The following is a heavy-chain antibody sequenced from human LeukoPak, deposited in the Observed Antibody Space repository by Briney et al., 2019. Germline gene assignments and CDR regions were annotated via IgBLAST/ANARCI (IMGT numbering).Heavy chain of an antibody. CDR3: TKDRSGNYCIDY. J-gene: IGHJ4*02. CDR1: GFTLSSSA. V-gene: IGHV3-30-3*01. D-gene: IGHD1-26*01. CDR2: ISHDGSKQ. Sequence: GRSLRLSCEASGFTLSSSAMHWVRQAPGKGLEWVAVISHDGSKQNSADSVKGRFTISRDTSKNTLYLQMNSLRAEDTAVYFCTKDRSGNYCIDYWGQGTLVTVSS.